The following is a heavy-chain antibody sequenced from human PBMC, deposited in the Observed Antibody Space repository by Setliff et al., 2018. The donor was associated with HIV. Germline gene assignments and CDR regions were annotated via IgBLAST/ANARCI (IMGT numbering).Heavy chain of an antibody. Sequence: SETLSLTCAVSGASFVGDNHWSWIRQTPERGLEWIAYFMYTNIHYVNYLNYRNPSLASRLSISVDKSKNQFSLTLSSVTAADTAVYYCARARSDWYNVRPYYFDLWGQGTQVTVSS. CDR3: ARARSDWYNVRPYYFDL. V-gene: IGHV4-30-4*01. CDR1: GASFVGDNH. CDR2: IHYVNYLN. J-gene: IGHJ4*02. D-gene: IGHD6-19*01.